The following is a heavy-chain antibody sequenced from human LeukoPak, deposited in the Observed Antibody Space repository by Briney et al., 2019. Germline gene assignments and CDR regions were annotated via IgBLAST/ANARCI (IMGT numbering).Heavy chain of an antibody. CDR2: IYYSGST. Sequence: PGGSLGLSCAASGFTFSSYSMNWIRQPPGKGLEWIGYIYYSGSTNYNPSLKSRVTISVDTSKNQFSLKLSSVTAADTAVYYCARQYYYDSSFDYWGQGTLVTVSS. D-gene: IGHD3-22*01. J-gene: IGHJ4*02. V-gene: IGHV4-59*08. CDR1: GFTFSSYS. CDR3: ARQYYYDSSFDY.